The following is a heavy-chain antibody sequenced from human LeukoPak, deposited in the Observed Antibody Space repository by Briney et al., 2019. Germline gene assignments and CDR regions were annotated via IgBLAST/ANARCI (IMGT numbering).Heavy chain of an antibody. V-gene: IGHV3-21*01. J-gene: IGHJ4*02. D-gene: IGHD3-22*01. CDR2: ISSSSSYI. CDR3: ARGASRYYYDSSGYYGYDY. Sequence: GGSLRLSCAASGFTFSSYSMHWVRQAPGKGLEWVSSISSSSSYIYYADSVKGRFTISRDNVKNSLYLQMNSLRAEDTAVYYCARGASRYYYDSSGYYGYDYWGQGTLVTVSS. CDR1: GFTFSSYS.